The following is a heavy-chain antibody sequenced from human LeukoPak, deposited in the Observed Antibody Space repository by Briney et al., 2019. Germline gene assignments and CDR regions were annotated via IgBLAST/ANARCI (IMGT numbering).Heavy chain of an antibody. CDR3: ARGRFSLKKREDRITMVRGAPYYYMDV. D-gene: IGHD3-10*01. CDR1: GYTFTSYG. V-gene: IGHV1-18*01. CDR2: ISAYNGNT. Sequence: ASVKVSCKASGYTFTSYGISWVRQAPGQGLEWMGWISAYNGNTNYAQKLQGRVTMTTDTSTSTAYMELRSLRSDDTAVYYCARGRFSLKKREDRITMVRGAPYYYMDVWGKGTTVTVSS. J-gene: IGHJ6*03.